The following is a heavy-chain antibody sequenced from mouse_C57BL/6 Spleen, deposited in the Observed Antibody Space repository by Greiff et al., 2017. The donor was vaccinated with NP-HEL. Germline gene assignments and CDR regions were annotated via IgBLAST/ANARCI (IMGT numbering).Heavy chain of an antibody. D-gene: IGHD1-1*01. CDR3: ARDTTVVENAMDY. J-gene: IGHJ4*01. Sequence: QVQLQQSGAELASPGASVKMSCKASGYTFTSYTMHWVKQRPGRGLEWIGYINPSSGYTKYNQKFKDKATLTADKSSSTAYMQLSSLTSEDSAVYYCARDTTVVENAMDYWGQGTSVTVSS. V-gene: IGHV1-4*01. CDR1: GYTFTSYT. CDR2: INPSSGYT.